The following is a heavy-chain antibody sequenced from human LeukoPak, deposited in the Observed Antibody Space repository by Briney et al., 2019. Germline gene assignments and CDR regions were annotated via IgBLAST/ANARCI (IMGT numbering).Heavy chain of an antibody. CDR3: ARTPYYYGSGRRKYYFDY. CDR2: INHSGST. V-gene: IGHV4-34*01. D-gene: IGHD3-10*01. Sequence: KPSETLSLTCAVYGESFRDYYWSWIRQPPGKGLEWIGEINHSGSTNYNPSLKSRVTISVDTSKNQFSLKLSSVTAADTAVYYCARTPYYYGSGRRKYYFDYWGQGTLVTVSS. J-gene: IGHJ4*02. CDR1: GESFRDYY.